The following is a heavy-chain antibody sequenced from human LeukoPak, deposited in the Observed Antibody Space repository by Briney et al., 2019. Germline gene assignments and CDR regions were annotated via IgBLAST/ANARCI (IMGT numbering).Heavy chain of an antibody. V-gene: IGHV4-30-2*01. CDR1: GGSISSGGYS. CDR3: ARNRDSSGPDAFDI. D-gene: IGHD3-22*01. CDR2: IYHSGST. J-gene: IGHJ3*02. Sequence: PSETLSLTCAVSGGSISSGGYSWSWIRQPPGKGLEWIGYIYHSGSTYYNPSLKSRVTISVDRSKNQFSLKLSSVTAADTAVYYCARNRDSSGPDAFDIWGQGTMVTVSS.